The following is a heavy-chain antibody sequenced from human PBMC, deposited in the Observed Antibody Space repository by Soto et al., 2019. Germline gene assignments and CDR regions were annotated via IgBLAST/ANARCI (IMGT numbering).Heavy chain of an antibody. CDR2: ISYDGSNK. D-gene: IGHD5-18*01. Sequence: LRLSCAASGFTFSSYGMHWVRQAPGKGLEWVAVISYDGSNKYYADSVKGRFTISRDNSKNTLYLQMNSLRAEDTAVYYCAKDLDTAMGFFDYWGQGTLVTVSS. J-gene: IGHJ4*02. CDR1: GFTFSSYG. V-gene: IGHV3-30*18. CDR3: AKDLDTAMGFFDY.